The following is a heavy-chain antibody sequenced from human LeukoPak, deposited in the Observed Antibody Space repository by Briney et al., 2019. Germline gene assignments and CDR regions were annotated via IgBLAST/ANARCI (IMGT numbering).Heavy chain of an antibody. V-gene: IGHV4-39*07. Sequence: SETLSLTCTVSSGSISTSNYYWGWVRQPPGKALEWIGNIFYSGSTYYSPSLKSRVTISLDTSRNQFSLKLSSVTAADTAVYYCAREEALGSGSFDYWGQGTLVTVSS. D-gene: IGHD1-26*01. J-gene: IGHJ4*02. CDR1: SGSISTSNYY. CDR2: IFYSGST. CDR3: AREEALGSGSFDY.